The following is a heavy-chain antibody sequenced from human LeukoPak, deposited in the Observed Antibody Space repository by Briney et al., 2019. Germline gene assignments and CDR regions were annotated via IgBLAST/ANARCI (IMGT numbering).Heavy chain of an antibody. V-gene: IGHV3-48*04. Sequence: GGSLRLSCAASGFTFSSYSMNWVRQAPGKGLEWVSYISSSSSTIYYADSVKGRFTISRDNAKNSLYLQMNSLRAEDTAVYYCARAINLITMIVVEHPSHAFDIWGQGTMVTVSS. J-gene: IGHJ3*02. CDR2: ISSSSSTI. CDR1: GFTFSSYS. D-gene: IGHD3-22*01. CDR3: ARAINLITMIVVEHPSHAFDI.